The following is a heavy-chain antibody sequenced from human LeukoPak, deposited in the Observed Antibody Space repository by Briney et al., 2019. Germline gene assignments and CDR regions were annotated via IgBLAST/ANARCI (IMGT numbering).Heavy chain of an antibody. CDR1: GFTFSSYA. CDR3: AKEGTHYDILTGYYYYGMDV. CDR2: ISGSGGST. V-gene: IGHV3-23*01. D-gene: IGHD3-9*01. J-gene: IGHJ6*02. Sequence: GGSLRLSCAASGFTFSSYAMSWVRQAPGKGLEWVSAISGSGGSTYYADSVKGRFTISRDNSKNTLYLQMNSLRAEDTAVYYCAKEGTHYDILTGYYYYGMDVWGQGTTVTVSS.